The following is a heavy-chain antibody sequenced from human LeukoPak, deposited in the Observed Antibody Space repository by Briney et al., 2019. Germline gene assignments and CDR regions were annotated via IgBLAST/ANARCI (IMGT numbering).Heavy chain of an antibody. J-gene: IGHJ5*02. CDR2: INNDGSTT. Sequence: GGSLRLSCAASGFTFSTFWMHWVRQAPGEGPVWVSRINNDGSTTNYADSVKGRFTISRDNAKNTLYLQMNSLTDDDTAEYYCATAGQYRFDNWGQGTLVTVSS. D-gene: IGHD6-19*01. V-gene: IGHV3-74*01. CDR1: GFTFSTFW. CDR3: ATAGQYRFDN.